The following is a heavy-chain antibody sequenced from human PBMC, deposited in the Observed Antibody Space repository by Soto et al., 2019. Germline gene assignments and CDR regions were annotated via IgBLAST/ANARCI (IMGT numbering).Heavy chain of an antibody. CDR3: AHRPIVGAAI. Sequence: SETLSLTCAVFGGSISNSNWCTWVRQPPGKGLDWIGEIFHSGSTNYNSSLMGRVTISVDKANNQFSLKLSSVTAADTAVYYCAHRPIVGAAIWGQGTLVTVSS. CDR2: IFHSGST. D-gene: IGHD1-26*01. V-gene: IGHV4-4*02. J-gene: IGHJ4*02. CDR1: GGSISNSNW.